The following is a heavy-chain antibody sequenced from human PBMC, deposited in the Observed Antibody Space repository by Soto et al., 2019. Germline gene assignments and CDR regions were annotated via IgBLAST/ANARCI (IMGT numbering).Heavy chain of an antibody. D-gene: IGHD3-22*01. J-gene: IGHJ3*02. CDR3: ARSNQYYYDSSGYDAFDI. Sequence: GESLKISCKGSGYSFTSYWIGWVRQMPGKGLEWMGIIYPGDSDTRYSPSFQGQVTISADKSISTAYLQWSSLKASDTAMYYCARSNQYYYDSSGYDAFDIWGQGTMVTVS. V-gene: IGHV5-51*01. CDR2: IYPGDSDT. CDR1: GYSFTSYW.